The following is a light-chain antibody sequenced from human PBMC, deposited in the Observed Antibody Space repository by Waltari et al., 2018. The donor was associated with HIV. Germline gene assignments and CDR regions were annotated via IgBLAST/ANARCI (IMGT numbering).Light chain of an antibody. CDR2: DAS. CDR3: QQYEYWPET. Sequence: VLTQAPSTLSVSLGEGASLSCSATQNITNKLGWYQQKAGQAPRLLIHDASRRATAIPDRFSGSGSGTEVNLTISRLLFEDVALYVCQQYEYWPETFGQGTKVEIK. J-gene: IGKJ1*01. V-gene: IGKV3D-15*01. CDR1: QNITNK.